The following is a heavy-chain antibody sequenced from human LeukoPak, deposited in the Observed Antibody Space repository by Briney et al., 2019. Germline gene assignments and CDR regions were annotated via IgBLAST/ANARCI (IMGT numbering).Heavy chain of an antibody. V-gene: IGHV4-39*01. Sequence: SETLSLTCTVSGGSISSSSYYWGWIRQLPGKGLEWIGSIYYSGSTYYNPSLKSRVTISVDTSKNQFSLKLSSVTAADTAVYYCARVLVASSYYYGMDVWGQGTTVTVSS. D-gene: IGHD5-12*01. CDR2: IYYSGST. CDR1: GGSISSSSYY. CDR3: ARVLVASSYYYGMDV. J-gene: IGHJ6*02.